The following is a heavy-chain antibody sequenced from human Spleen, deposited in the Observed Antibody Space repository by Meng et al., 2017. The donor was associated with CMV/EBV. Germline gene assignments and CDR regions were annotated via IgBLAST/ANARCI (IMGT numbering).Heavy chain of an antibody. J-gene: IGHJ5*02. CDR1: GFTFSDYY. Sequence: LSLAASGFTFSDYYMSWIRQAPGKGLGWVSYISNSGSSIYYADSVKGRFTISRDNAKNSLYLQMNSLRAEDTAVYYCARDKLDWVDPWGQGTLVTVSS. D-gene: IGHD1-26*01. CDR3: ARDKLDWVDP. V-gene: IGHV3-11*01. CDR2: ISNSGSSI.